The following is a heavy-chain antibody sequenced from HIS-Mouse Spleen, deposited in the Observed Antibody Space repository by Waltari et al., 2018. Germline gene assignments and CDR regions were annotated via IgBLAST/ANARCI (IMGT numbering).Heavy chain of an antibody. Sequence: QVQLVQSGAEVKKPGASVKVSCKASGYTFTSYDINWVRQANGQGLEWKGRMNPNSGNTGYAQKFQGRVTMTRNTSISTAYMELSSLRSEDTAVYYCARGHDYSNYFDYWGQGTLVTVSS. J-gene: IGHJ4*02. CDR2: MNPNSGNT. V-gene: IGHV1-8*01. CDR3: ARGHDYSNYFDY. CDR1: GYTFTSYD. D-gene: IGHD4-4*01.